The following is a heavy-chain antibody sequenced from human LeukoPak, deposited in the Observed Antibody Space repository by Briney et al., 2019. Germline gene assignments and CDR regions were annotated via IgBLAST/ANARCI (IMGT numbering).Heavy chain of an antibody. Sequence: SETLSLTCSVSGGSISSGDYYWSWIRQPPGKGLERIGYIYYSGSTYYNPSLKSRVTISVDTSKNQFSLKLSSVTAADTAVYYCARYIVVVTGLGWFDPWGQGTLVTVSS. CDR2: IYYSGST. CDR1: GGSISSGDYY. CDR3: ARYIVVVTGLGWFDP. J-gene: IGHJ5*02. V-gene: IGHV4-30-4*01. D-gene: IGHD2-21*02.